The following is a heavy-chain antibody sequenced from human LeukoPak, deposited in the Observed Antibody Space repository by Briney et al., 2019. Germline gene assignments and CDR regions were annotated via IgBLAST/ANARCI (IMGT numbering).Heavy chain of an antibody. CDR1: GFTFSSYE. Sequence: GGSLRLSCAASGFTFSSYEMNWVRQAPGKGLEWVSYISSSGSTIYYADSVKGRFTISRDNAKNSLYLQMNSLRAEDTAVYYCARAWGGYCSGGSCYPDPYGMDVWGKGTTVTVSS. CDR3: ARAWGGYCSGGSCYPDPYGMDV. V-gene: IGHV3-48*03. J-gene: IGHJ6*04. CDR2: ISSSGSTI. D-gene: IGHD2-15*01.